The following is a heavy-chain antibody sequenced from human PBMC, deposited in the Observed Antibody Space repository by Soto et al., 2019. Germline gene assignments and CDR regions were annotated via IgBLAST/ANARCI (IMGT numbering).Heavy chain of an antibody. CDR2: ISSSSSYT. CDR3: ARDRYSSRSELDY. Sequence: QVQLVESGGGLVKPGGSLRLSCAASGFTFSDYYMSWIRQAPGKGLEWVSYISSSSSYTNYADSVKGRFTISRDNAKNSLYLQINSLRAEDTAVYYCARDRYSSRSELDYWGQGTLVTVSS. D-gene: IGHD6-13*01. J-gene: IGHJ4*02. CDR1: GFTFSDYY. V-gene: IGHV3-11*06.